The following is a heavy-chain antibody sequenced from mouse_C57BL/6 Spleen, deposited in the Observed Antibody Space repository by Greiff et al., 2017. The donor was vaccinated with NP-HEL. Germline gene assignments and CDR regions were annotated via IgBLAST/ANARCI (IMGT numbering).Heavy chain of an antibody. D-gene: IGHD2-5*01. CDR1: GYTFTSYW. CDR2: IYPSDSET. Sequence: QQSCKASGYTFTSYWMDWVKQRPGQGLEWIGNIYPSDSETHYNQKFKDKATLTVDKSSSTAYMQLSSLTSEDSAVYYCVIYSNYRYYYAMDYWGQGTSVTVSS. J-gene: IGHJ4*01. V-gene: IGHV1-61*01. CDR3: VIYSNYRYYYAMDY.